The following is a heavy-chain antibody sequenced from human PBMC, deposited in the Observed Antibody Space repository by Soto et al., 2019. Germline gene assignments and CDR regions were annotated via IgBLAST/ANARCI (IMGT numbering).Heavy chain of an antibody. V-gene: IGHV3-21*04. CDR2: ISSSSSYI. J-gene: IGHJ6*02. D-gene: IGHD2-2*01. CDR3: AKAPDCSSTSCYLGWYHYYYYGMDV. CDR1: GFTFSSYS. Sequence: PGGSLRLSCAASGFTFSSYSMNWVRQAPGKGLEWVSSISSSSSYIYYADSVKGRFTISRDNAKNSLYLQMNSLRAEDTAVYYCAKAPDCSSTSCYLGWYHYYYYGMDVWGQGTTVTVSS.